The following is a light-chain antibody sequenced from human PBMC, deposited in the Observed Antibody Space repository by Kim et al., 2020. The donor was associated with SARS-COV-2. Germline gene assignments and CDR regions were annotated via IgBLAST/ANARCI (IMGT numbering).Light chain of an antibody. J-gene: IGLJ2*01. CDR3: QAWDSGTAVV. CDR1: KLGDKY. CDR2: QDT. V-gene: IGLV3-1*01. Sequence: VSPGQTASITCAGDKLGDKYVFWYQQKPGQTPVLVIYQDTKRPSGIPERFSASNSGNTATLTIGGTQATDEADYYCQAWDSGTAVVFGGGTQLTVL.